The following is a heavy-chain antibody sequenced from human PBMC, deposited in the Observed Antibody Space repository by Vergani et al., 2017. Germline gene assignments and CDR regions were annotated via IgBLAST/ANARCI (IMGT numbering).Heavy chain of an antibody. Sequence: EVQLLESGGGLVQPGGSLRLSCAASGFTFSSYAMSWVRQAPGKGLEWVSAISGRGGSTYYADSVKGRFTISRDNSKNTLYLQMNSLRAEDTAVYYCATLTTVTTGFVYWGQGTLVTVSS. CDR1: GFTFSSYA. CDR3: ATLTTVTTGFVY. J-gene: IGHJ4*02. CDR2: ISGRGGST. V-gene: IGHV3-23*01. D-gene: IGHD4-17*01.